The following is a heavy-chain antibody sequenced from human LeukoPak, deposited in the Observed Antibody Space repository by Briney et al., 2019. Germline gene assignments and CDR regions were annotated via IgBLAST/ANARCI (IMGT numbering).Heavy chain of an antibody. J-gene: IGHJ5*02. D-gene: IGHD3-22*01. Sequence: GGSLRLSCAASGFTFSDYYISWIRQVPGKGLEWVSYISSSSSYTNYADSVKGRFTISRDNAKNSLYLQMNSLRAEDTAVYYCARYHYYDSSGYYSNWFDPWGQGTLVTVSS. CDR1: GFTFSDYY. V-gene: IGHV3-11*03. CDR3: ARYHYYDSSGYYSNWFDP. CDR2: ISSSSSYT.